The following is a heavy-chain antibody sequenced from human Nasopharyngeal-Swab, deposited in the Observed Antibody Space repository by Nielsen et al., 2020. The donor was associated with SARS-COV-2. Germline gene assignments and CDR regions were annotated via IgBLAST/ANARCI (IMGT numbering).Heavy chain of an antibody. CDR3: ASAIVVVGYGMDV. D-gene: IGHD2-2*01. J-gene: IGHJ6*02. V-gene: IGHV3-11*01. Sequence: GGSLRLSCAASGFTFSDYYMRWIRQAPGKGLEWVSYISSSVSTIYYADSVKGRFTISTDNAKNSLYLQMNSLRAEDTAVYYCASAIVVVGYGMDVWGQGTTVTVSS. CDR1: GFTFSDYY. CDR2: ISSSVSTI.